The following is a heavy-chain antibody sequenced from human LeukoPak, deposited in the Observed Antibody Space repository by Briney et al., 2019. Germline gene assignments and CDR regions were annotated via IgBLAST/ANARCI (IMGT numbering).Heavy chain of an antibody. CDR1: GFTFSSYA. CDR3: AKDTGYCSGGSCYSGWYFDL. D-gene: IGHD2-15*01. CDR2: ISYDGSNK. J-gene: IGHJ2*01. Sequence: GGSLRLSCAASGFTFSSYAMHWVRQAPGKGLEWVAVISYDGSNKYYADSVKGRFTISRDNSKNTLYLQMNSLRAEDTAVYYCAKDTGYCSGGSCYSGWYFDLWGRGTLVTVSS. V-gene: IGHV3-30-3*01.